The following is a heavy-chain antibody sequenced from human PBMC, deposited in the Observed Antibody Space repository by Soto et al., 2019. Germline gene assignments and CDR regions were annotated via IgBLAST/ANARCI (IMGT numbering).Heavy chain of an antibody. V-gene: IGHV4-4*07. CDR1: GGSISNFF. J-gene: IGHJ6*02. D-gene: IGHD1-26*01. CDR3: TRGISGHYYYYYYAMDI. CDR2: IYSSGST. Sequence: SETLSLTCTVSGGSISNFFWSWIRQPAGKGLEWIGRIYSSGSTNYNPSLKSRVTMSLDTSKNQFSLKLNSVTAADTAVYYCTRGISGHYYYYYYAMDIWGQGTTVTVSS.